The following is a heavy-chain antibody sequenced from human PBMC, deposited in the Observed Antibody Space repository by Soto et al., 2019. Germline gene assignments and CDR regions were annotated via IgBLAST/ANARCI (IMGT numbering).Heavy chain of an antibody. V-gene: IGHV3-33*01. CDR1: GFTFSSYG. CDR2: IWYDGSNK. J-gene: IGHJ4*02. CDR3: ARSGKDYYFDY. Sequence: GGSLRLSCAASGFTFSSYGMHWVRQAPGKGLEWVAVIWYDGSNKYYTDSVKGRFTISRDNSKNTLYLQMNSLRAEDTAVYYCARSGKDYYFDYWGKGTLVTVAS.